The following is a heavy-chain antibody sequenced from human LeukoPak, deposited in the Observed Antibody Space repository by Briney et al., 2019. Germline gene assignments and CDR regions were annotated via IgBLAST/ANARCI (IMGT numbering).Heavy chain of an antibody. D-gene: IGHD5-18*01. Sequence: GGSLRLSCAASGFTFSTYAMNWVRQAPGKGLEWVSSISSSSSYIYYADSVKGRFTISRDNAKNSLYLQMNSLRAEDTAVYYCARDLTAMVPNYYFDYWGQGTLVTVSS. V-gene: IGHV3-21*01. CDR1: GFTFSTYA. CDR2: ISSSSSYI. J-gene: IGHJ4*02. CDR3: ARDLTAMVPNYYFDY.